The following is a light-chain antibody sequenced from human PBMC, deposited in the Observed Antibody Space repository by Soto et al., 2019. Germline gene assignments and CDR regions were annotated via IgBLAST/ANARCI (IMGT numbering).Light chain of an antibody. CDR1: QTISSW. V-gene: IGKV1-5*03. Sequence: IQMTQSPSSLSGSVGDRVTITCRASQTISSWLAWYQQKPGKAPKLLIYKASSLESGVPSRFSGSGSGTEFTLTISNLQSEDFAVYFCQQYHNWPPITFGQGTRLEIK. CDR3: QQYHNWPPIT. CDR2: KAS. J-gene: IGKJ5*01.